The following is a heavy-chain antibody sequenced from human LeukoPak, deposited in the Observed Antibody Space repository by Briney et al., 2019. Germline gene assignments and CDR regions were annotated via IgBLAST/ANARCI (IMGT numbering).Heavy chain of an antibody. V-gene: IGHV6-1*01. D-gene: IGHD3-10*01. J-gene: IGHJ4*02. CDR3: ARLILWFGDGAAGYFDY. Sequence: SQTLSLTCALSGDSVSSNSAGWNWIRQSPSRGLEWLGWTYYRAKWYNDYAVSVKSRITINPDTSKNQFSLQLNSVTPEDTAIYYCARLILWFGDGAAGYFDYWGQGTLVTVSP. CDR1: GDSVSSNSAG. CDR2: TYYRAKWYN.